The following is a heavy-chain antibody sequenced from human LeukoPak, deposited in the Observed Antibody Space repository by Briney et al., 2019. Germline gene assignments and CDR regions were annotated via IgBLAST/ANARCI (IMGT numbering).Heavy chain of an antibody. CDR1: GGSISSYY. D-gene: IGHD4-23*01. J-gene: IGHJ5*02. CDR3: ARYRGNSNGGFDP. CDR2: IYNSGGT. V-gene: IGHV4-59*01. Sequence: SETLSLTCTVSGGSISSYYWSWIRQPPGKGLEWIGNIYNSGGTNYNPSLKSRVTTSVDTSKNQFSLKLTSVTAADTAVYYCARYRGNSNGGFDPWGQGTLVAVSS.